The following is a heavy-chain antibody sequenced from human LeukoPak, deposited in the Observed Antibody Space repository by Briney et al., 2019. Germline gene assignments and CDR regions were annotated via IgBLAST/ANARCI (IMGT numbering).Heavy chain of an antibody. J-gene: IGHJ6*03. CDR3: AREGRYSNYPSGYYYYMDV. CDR2: ISTGTYI. V-gene: IGHV3-21*05. D-gene: IGHD4-11*01. Sequence: PGGSLRLSCATSGFTFSNYGMHWVRQAPGKGLEWISHISTGTYIAYTDSVKGRFTISRDNAKNSLYLQMNSLRAEDTAVYYCAREGRYSNYPSGYYYYMDVWGKGTTVTISS. CDR1: GFTFSNYG.